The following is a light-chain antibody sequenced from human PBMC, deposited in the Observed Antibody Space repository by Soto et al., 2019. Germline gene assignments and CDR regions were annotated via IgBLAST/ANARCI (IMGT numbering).Light chain of an antibody. CDR3: QVWDSSTAV. V-gene: IGLV3-9*01. CDR1: NIGSKN. Sequence: SYELTQPLSVSVALGQTAKITCGGNNIGSKNVYWYQQKPGQAPVLVIYRDNNRPSGIPERFSGSNSGNTATLTISRAQGGDEADYYCQVWDSSTAVFGGGTKLTVL. J-gene: IGLJ3*02. CDR2: RDN.